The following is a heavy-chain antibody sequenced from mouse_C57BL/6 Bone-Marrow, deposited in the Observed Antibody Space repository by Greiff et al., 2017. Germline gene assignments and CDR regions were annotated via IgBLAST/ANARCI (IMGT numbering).Heavy chain of an antibody. J-gene: IGHJ4*01. V-gene: IGHV5-4*01. CDR2: ISDGGSYT. CDR3: ARSVLFMDY. Sequence: EVQLQESGGGLVKPGGSLKLSCAASGFTFSSYAMSWVRQTPEKRLEWVATISDGGSYTYYPDNVKGRFTISIDNAKNNLYLQMSHLKSEDTAMYYCARSVLFMDYWGQGTSVTVSS. CDR1: GFTFSSYA.